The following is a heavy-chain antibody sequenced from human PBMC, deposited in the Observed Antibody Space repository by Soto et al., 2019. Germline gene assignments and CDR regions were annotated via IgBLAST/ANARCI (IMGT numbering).Heavy chain of an antibody. CDR3: TKSSVHCSGGSCFDF. CDR2: ISGSGATT. D-gene: IGHD2-15*01. CDR1: GFPFSSYA. Sequence: GGSLRLSCAASGFPFSSYAMSWVRKAPGKRLEWLSLISGSGATTYYADSVKGRFIVSRDKSKNTVYLQMNSLRADDTALYYCTKSSVHCSGGSCFDFWGQGTLVTVSS. J-gene: IGHJ5*01. V-gene: IGHV3-23*01.